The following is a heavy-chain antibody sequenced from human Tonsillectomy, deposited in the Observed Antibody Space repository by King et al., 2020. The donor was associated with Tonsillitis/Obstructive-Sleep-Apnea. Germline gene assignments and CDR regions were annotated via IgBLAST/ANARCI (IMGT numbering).Heavy chain of an antibody. J-gene: IGHJ4*02. V-gene: IGHV3-53*01. Sequence: VQLVESGGGLIQPGGSLRLSCAASGFTVSSNYMSWVRQAPGKGLEWVSVIYSGGSTYYADSVKGRFTISRDNSKNTLYLHMNSLRAEDTAVYYCARVVVAAAGTGYYFDYWGQGTLVTVSS. CDR1: GFTVSSNY. CDR3: ARVVVAAAGTGYYFDY. D-gene: IGHD6-13*01. CDR2: IYSGGST.